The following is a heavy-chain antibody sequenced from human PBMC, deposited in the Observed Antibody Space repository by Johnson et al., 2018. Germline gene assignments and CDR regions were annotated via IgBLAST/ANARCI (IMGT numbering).Heavy chain of an antibody. D-gene: IGHD6-13*01. J-gene: IGHJ6*03. Sequence: QVQLVESGGGVVQPGRSLRLSCAASGFTFSSYAMHWVRQAPGKGLEWVAVISYDGSNKYYADSVKGRFTISRDNSKNTLYLQMNSLRPEDTAVYYCGREGYQYMDVWGKGTTVTFSS. CDR2: ISYDGSNK. CDR3: GREGYQYMDV. CDR1: GFTFSSYA. V-gene: IGHV3-30*14.